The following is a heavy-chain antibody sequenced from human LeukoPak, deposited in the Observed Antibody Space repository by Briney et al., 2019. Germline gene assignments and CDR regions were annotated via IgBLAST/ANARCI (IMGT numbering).Heavy chain of an antibody. CDR1: GGSFSGYY. J-gene: IGHJ4*02. V-gene: IGHV4-34*01. Sequence: SETLSLTCAVYGGSFSGYYWSWIRQPLGKGLEWIGEINHSGSTNYNPSLKSRVTISVDTSKNQFSLKLSSVTAADTAVYYCARGHNIVATTLYYFDYWGQGTLVTVSS. CDR3: ARGHNIVATTLYYFDY. D-gene: IGHD5-12*01. CDR2: INHSGST.